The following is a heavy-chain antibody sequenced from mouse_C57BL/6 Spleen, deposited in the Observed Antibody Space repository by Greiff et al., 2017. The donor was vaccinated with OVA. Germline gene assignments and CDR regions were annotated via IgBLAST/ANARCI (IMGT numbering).Heavy chain of an antibody. D-gene: IGHD1-1*01. J-gene: IGHJ4*01. V-gene: IGHV14-2*01. CDR1: GFNINDYY. CDR2: LDPEDGET. Sequence: VQLKESGAELVKPGASVKLSCTASGFNINDYYMHWVKQRTEKGLEWIGRLDPEDGETKYAPKFQGKATITSYTSSNTAYLQLSSLTSEDTAVYYCASSTHYGSLYYAMDYWGQGTSVTVSS. CDR3: ASSTHYGSLYYAMDY.